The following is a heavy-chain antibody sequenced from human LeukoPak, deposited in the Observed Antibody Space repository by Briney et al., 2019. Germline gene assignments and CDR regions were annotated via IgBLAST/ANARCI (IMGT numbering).Heavy chain of an antibody. CDR3: AKDGYYDSSAYYYVRYFDL. V-gene: IGHV3-23*01. D-gene: IGHD3-22*01. CDR2: ISGSGGST. CDR1: GFTFSSYA. Sequence: GGSLRLSCAASGFTFSSYAMSWVRQAPGKGLEWVSAISGSGGSTYYADSVKGRFTTSRDNSKNTLYLQMNSLRAEDTAVYYCAKDGYYDSSAYYYVRYFDLWGRGTLVTVSS. J-gene: IGHJ2*01.